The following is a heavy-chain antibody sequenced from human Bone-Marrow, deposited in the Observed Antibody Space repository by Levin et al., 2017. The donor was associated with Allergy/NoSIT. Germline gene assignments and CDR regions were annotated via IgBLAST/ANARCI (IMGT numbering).Heavy chain of an antibody. CDR2: INHSGST. CDR3: ARVGHIVVVPAAIRVVRNYFDY. D-gene: IGHD2-2*01. J-gene: IGHJ4*02. V-gene: IGHV4-34*01. Sequence: SQTLSLTCAVYGGSFRGSYWSWIRQPPGKGLEWIGEINHSGSTNYNPSLKSRVTISVDTSKNQFSLKLSSVTAADTAVYYCARVGHIVVVPAAIRVVRNYFDYWGQGTLVTVSS. CDR1: GGSFRGSY.